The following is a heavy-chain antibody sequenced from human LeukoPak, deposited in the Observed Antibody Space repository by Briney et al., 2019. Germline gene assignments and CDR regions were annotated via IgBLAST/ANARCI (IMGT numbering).Heavy chain of an antibody. CDR2: IYYSGST. CDR3: ARGSSGWYGTGWFDP. V-gene: IGHV4-30-4*08. CDR1: DGYISSGDYY. D-gene: IGHD6-19*01. J-gene: IGHJ5*02. Sequence: SETLSLTCNVSDGYISSGDYYWSWIRQPPGKGLEWIGYIYYSGSTYYNPSLKSRVTISVDTSKNQFSLKLSSMTAADTAVYYCARGSSGWYGTGWFDPWGQGTLVTVSS.